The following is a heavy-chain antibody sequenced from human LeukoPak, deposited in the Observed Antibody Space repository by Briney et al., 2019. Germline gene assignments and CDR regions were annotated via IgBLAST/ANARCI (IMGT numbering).Heavy chain of an antibody. J-gene: IGHJ4*02. CDR2: MSSRGDST. CDR3: ARGARRWEPLDY. D-gene: IGHD1-26*01. CDR1: GFIFSNYA. Sequence: GGALILSCAASGFIFSNYAMSWVRQVPGGGLQWVSTMSSRGDSTYDADSVKGRFTISRHIARNSLYLQMNSLRAEDTAVYYCARGARRWEPLDYWGQGTLVTVSS. V-gene: IGHV3-23*01.